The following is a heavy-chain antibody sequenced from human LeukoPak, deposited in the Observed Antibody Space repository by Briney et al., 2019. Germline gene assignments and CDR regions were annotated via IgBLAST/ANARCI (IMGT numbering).Heavy chain of an antibody. CDR2: INPNSGGT. Sequence: ASVKVSCKASGYTFTGYYMHWVRQAPGQGLEWMGWINPNSGGTNYAQKFQGRVTMTRDTSISTAYMELSRPRSDDTAVYYCARTWFGELLVVDYWGQGTLVTVSS. CDR3: ARTWFGELLVVDY. J-gene: IGHJ4*02. CDR1: GYTFTGYY. D-gene: IGHD3-10*01. V-gene: IGHV1-2*02.